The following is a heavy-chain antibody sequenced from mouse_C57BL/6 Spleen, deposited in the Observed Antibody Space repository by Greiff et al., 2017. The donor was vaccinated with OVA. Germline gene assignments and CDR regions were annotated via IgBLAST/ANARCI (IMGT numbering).Heavy chain of an antibody. CDR2: INPSTGGT. D-gene: IGHD1-3*01. V-gene: IGHV1-42*01. CDR3: ARGRSSYYAMDY. Sequence: EVQLVESGPELVKPGASVKISCKASGYSFTGYYMNWVKQSPEKSLEWIGEINPSTGGTTYNQKFKAKATLTVDKSSSTAYMQLKSLTSEDSAVYYCARGRSSYYAMDYWGQGTSVTVSS. CDR1: GYSFTGYY. J-gene: IGHJ4*01.